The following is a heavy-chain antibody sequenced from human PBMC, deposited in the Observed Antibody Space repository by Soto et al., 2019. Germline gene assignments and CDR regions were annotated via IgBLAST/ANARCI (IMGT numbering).Heavy chain of an antibody. V-gene: IGHV3-7*01. Sequence: GGSLRLSCAASGFTFSSYWMSWVRQAPGKGLEWVANIKQDGSENYYVDSVKGRFTISRDNAKNSLYLQMNSLRAEDTAVYYCARTGGHYYILTGYYKGAFDIWGQGTMVTVSS. CDR2: IKQDGSEN. CDR3: ARTGGHYYILTGYYKGAFDI. J-gene: IGHJ3*02. CDR1: GFTFSSYW. D-gene: IGHD3-9*01.